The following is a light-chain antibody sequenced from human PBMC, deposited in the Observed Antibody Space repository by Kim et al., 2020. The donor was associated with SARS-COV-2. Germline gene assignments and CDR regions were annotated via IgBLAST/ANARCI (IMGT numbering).Light chain of an antibody. CDR3: QVYDSDGDHVV. J-gene: IGLJ2*01. Sequence: APGKTATITWVGNNIRDKRVHWYQQKPGHAPVLVISFDSDRPSGIPGRFSGANSGTTATLTIGRVEAVDEADYYCQVYDSDGDHVVFGGGTQLTVL. CDR2: FDS. CDR1: NIRDKR. V-gene: IGLV3-21*04.